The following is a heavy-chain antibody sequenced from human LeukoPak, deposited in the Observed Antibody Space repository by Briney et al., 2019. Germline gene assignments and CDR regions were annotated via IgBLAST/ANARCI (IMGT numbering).Heavy chain of an antibody. CDR2: IYYSGST. V-gene: IGHV4-59*12. CDR1: GGSISSYY. D-gene: IGHD3-22*01. CDR3: ARVQYYYDSSGYCFDY. Sequence: SETLSLTCTVSGGSISSYYWSWIRQPPGKGLEWVGYIYYSGSTNYNPSLKSRVTISVDTSKNQFSLKLSSVTAADTAVYYCARVQYYYDSSGYCFDYWGQGTLVTVSS. J-gene: IGHJ4*02.